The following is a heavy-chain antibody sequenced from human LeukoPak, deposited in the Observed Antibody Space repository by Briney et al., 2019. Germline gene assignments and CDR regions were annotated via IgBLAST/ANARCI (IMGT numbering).Heavy chain of an antibody. CDR2: IYYSGST. CDR3: ARVIDCSSTSCYDY. CDR1: GGSISSYY. J-gene: IGHJ4*02. D-gene: IGHD2-2*01. Sequence: PSETLSLTCTVSGGSISSYYWSWIRQPPGKGLEWIGYIYYSGSTNYNPSLKSRVTISVDTSKNQFSLKLSSVTAADTAVYYCARVIDCSSTSCYDYWGQGTLVTVSS. V-gene: IGHV4-59*01.